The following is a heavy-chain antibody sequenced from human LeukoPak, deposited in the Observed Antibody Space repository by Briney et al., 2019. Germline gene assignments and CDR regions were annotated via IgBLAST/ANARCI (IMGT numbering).Heavy chain of an antibody. CDR2: IYPDDSDT. D-gene: IGHD5-24*01. Sequence: GGSLVISFKGSGYRFADYWIAGVRQVPGQGLEGMGIIYPDDSDTRYSPSFVGQVTISADKSISTVYLQWSSLKASDTAMYYCARPVEMATSPFDYWGQGALVTVSS. V-gene: IGHV5-51*01. CDR1: GYRFADYW. CDR3: ARPVEMATSPFDY. J-gene: IGHJ4*02.